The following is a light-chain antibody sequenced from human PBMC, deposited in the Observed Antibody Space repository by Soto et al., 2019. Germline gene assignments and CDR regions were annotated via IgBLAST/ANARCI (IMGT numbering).Light chain of an antibody. J-gene: IGKJ4*01. CDR3: HQSSSVPLN. Sequence: DIVMTQSPDSLSVSLGERATINCKSSQSVLYSSNNKNYLAWYQHKPGQPPKLLIYWASTRESGVPDRFSGSGSGTDFTLTISSLQAEDVAVYYCHQSSSVPLNFGGGTRVEIK. CDR2: WAS. CDR1: QSVLYSSNNKNY. V-gene: IGKV4-1*01.